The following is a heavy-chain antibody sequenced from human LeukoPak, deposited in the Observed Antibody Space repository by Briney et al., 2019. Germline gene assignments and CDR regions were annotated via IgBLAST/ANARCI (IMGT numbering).Heavy chain of an antibody. V-gene: IGHV4-38-2*02. CDR1: GYSISSGYY. J-gene: IGHJ4*02. D-gene: IGHD2-2*01. CDR2: IYYSGST. CDR3: ARLEVGVPAATSRFFDY. Sequence: SETLSLTCTVSGYSISSGYYWGWIRQPPGKGLEWIGSIYYSGSTYYNPSLKSRVTISVDTSKNQFSLRLSSVTAADTAVYYCARLEVGVPAATSRFFDYWGQGTLVTVSS.